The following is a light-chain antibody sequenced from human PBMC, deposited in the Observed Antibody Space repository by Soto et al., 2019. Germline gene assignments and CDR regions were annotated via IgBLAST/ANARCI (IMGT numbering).Light chain of an antibody. CDR3: QQYNSYPWT. J-gene: IGKJ1*01. Sequence: DLQMTQSPSTLSASVGDRVTITCQASQRISSWWAWYQQKPGKAPKLLIYDASSLESGVPSRFSGSGSGTEFTLTITSLQPDDCATYYCQQYNSYPWTFGQGTKVDSK. CDR2: DAS. CDR1: QRISSW. V-gene: IGKV1-5*01.